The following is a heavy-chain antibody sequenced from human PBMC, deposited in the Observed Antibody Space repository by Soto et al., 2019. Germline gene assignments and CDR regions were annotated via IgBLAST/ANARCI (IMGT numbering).Heavy chain of an antibody. V-gene: IGHV1-69*01. CDR1: GGTFSSYA. J-gene: IGHJ2*01. CDR3: AMINMLGYFDL. CDR2: IIPIFGTA. D-gene: IGHD3-10*02. Sequence: QVQLVQSGAEVKKPGSSVKVSCKASGGTFSSYAISWVRQAPGQGIEWMGGIIPIFGTANYAQKFQGRVTITAEEYTSTDYMELSSLSSEDTAVYYHAMINMLGYFDLWGRGTLVTVSS.